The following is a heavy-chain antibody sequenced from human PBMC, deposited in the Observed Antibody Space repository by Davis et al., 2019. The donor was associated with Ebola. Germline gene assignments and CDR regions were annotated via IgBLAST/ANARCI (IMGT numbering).Heavy chain of an antibody. Sequence: ASVKVSCKASGYTFTSYYMHWVRQAPGQGLEWMGIINPSGGSTSYAQKFQGRVTITADKSTSTAYMELSSLRSEDTAVYYCASLIALARYGMDVWGQGTTVTVSS. V-gene: IGHV1-46*01. CDR3: ASLIALARYGMDV. CDR1: GYTFTSYY. CDR2: INPSGGST. J-gene: IGHJ6*02. D-gene: IGHD3-3*02.